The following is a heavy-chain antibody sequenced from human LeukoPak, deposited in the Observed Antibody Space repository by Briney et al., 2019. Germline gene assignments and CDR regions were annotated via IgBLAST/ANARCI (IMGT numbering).Heavy chain of an antibody. CDR3: ARQTGSGLVILP. D-gene: IGHD3/OR15-3a*01. Sequence: SETLSLTCTVSGGSISSYYWSWIRQPPGKGLEWIGSNSGNTYYNASLKSQVSMSIDTSKNQFSLMRTSVTAADTAVYYCARQTGSGLVILPGGQGTLVTVSS. J-gene: IGHJ4*02. CDR2: NSGNT. CDR1: GGSISSYY. V-gene: IGHV4-39*01.